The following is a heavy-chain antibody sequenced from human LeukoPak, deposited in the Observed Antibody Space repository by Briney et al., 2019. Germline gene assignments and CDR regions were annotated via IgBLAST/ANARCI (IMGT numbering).Heavy chain of an antibody. Sequence: SETLSLTCAVYGGSFRDYYWSWIRQPPGKGLEWIGEINHSGSTNYNPSLKSRVTISVDTSKNQFSLKLSSVTAADTAVYYCARGSSLPGDIVVVPAAQGYYYYMDVWGKGTTVTVSS. V-gene: IGHV4-34*01. D-gene: IGHD2-2*01. CDR3: ARGSSLPGDIVVVPAAQGYYYYMDV. CDR1: GGSFRDYY. CDR2: INHSGST. J-gene: IGHJ6*03.